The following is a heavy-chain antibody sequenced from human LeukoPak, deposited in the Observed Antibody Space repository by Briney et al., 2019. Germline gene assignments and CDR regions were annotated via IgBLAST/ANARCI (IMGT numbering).Heavy chain of an antibody. CDR2: ISGSGAGT. V-gene: IGHV3-23*01. Sequence: GGSLRLSCAASGFTFSSFAMNWVRQAPGKGLEWVSAISGSGAGTYYADSVKGRFTISRDNSKNTLYLQMNSLRAEDTAVYYCAKEVSRVTTFYFDYWGQGTLVTVSS. J-gene: IGHJ4*02. CDR3: AKEVSRVTTFYFDY. CDR1: GFTFSSFA. D-gene: IGHD4-17*01.